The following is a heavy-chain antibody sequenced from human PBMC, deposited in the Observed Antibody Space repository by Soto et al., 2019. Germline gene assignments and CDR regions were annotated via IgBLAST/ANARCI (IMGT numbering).Heavy chain of an antibody. J-gene: IGHJ6*01. V-gene: IGHV3-74*01. CDR1: AFTFSREW. Sequence: PSGSLRLSWAVSAFTFSREWMHTVRQAAGKGPLWVARIHLDGSTLSYADSVRGRFTISTRNAKNTLHLQINSPRIEDTAVYSGARDYYDNRGSMYVDYGKDV. CDR2: IHLDGSTL. D-gene: IGHD3-22*01. CDR3: ARDYYDNRGSMYVDYGKDV.